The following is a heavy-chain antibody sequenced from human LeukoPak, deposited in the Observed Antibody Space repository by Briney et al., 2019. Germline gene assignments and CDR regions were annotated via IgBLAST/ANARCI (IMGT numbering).Heavy chain of an antibody. Sequence: PGGSLKLSCAASGFTFSGSAMHWVRQASGKGLEWVGRIRSKANSYATAYAVSVKGRFTISRDDSKKTAYLQMNSLRVEDTAVYYCARDRGYSYGHPFDYWGQGTLVTVSS. D-gene: IGHD5-18*01. V-gene: IGHV3-73*01. J-gene: IGHJ4*02. CDR2: IRSKANSYAT. CDR1: GFTFSGSA. CDR3: ARDRGYSYGHPFDY.